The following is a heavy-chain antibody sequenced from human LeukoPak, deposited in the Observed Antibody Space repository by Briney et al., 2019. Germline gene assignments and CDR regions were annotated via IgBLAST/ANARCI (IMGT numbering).Heavy chain of an antibody. CDR1: GGTFSSYA. Sequence: GASVKVSCKASGGTFSSYAISWVRQAPGQGLEWMGGIIPIFGTANYAQKFQGRVTITADESTSTAYMELSSLRSENTAVYYCARAPTAVAGIDYWGQGTLVTVSS. J-gene: IGHJ4*02. CDR3: ARAPTAVAGIDY. CDR2: IIPIFGTA. V-gene: IGHV1-69*13. D-gene: IGHD6-19*01.